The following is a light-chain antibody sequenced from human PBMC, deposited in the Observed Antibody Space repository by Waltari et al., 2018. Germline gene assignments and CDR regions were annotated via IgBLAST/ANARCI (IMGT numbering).Light chain of an antibody. CDR3: NSRDSSGNLP. J-gene: IGLJ2*01. CDR1: SLRSYY. Sequence: SSELTQDPAVSVALGQTVRITCQGDSLRSYYASWYQQKPGQAPVLVIHGKNSGPSGLPDRFPGSSSGNTTSLTITGAQAEDEADYYCNSRDSSGNLPFGGGTKLTVL. V-gene: IGLV3-19*01. CDR2: GKN.